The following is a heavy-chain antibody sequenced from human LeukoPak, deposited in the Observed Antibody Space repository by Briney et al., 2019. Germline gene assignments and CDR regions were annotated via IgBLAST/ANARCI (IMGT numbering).Heavy chain of an antibody. D-gene: IGHD1/OR15-1a*01. CDR2: INRDGTTK. CDR1: GSTFSTYW. Sequence: GGSLRLSCVASGSTFSTYWMTWVRQAPGKGLEWVANINRDGTTKQYADSLKGRFIISRDNAKNSLHLQINSLRAEDTAIYFCTRNNKWREDYWGQGTLVTVSS. CDR3: TRNNKWREDY. V-gene: IGHV3-7*01. J-gene: IGHJ4*02.